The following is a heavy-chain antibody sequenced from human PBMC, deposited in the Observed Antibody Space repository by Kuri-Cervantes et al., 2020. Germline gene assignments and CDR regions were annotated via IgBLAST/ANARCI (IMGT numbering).Heavy chain of an antibody. CDR2: IFSSGTYI. Sequence: GGSLRLSCAASGFTFSSYWMHWVRQAPGKGLEWVSSIFSSGTYIHYADSVKGRFTISRDNAKNSLYLQMNSLRAEDTAVYYCARGLGYFDYWGQGTLVTVSS. D-gene: IGHD4-11*01. V-gene: IGHV3-21*03. CDR1: GFTFSSYW. CDR3: ARGLGYFDY. J-gene: IGHJ4*02.